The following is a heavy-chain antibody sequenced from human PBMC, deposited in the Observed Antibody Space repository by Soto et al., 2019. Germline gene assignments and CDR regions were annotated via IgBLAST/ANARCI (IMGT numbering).Heavy chain of an antibody. Sequence: LSLTCTVSGGSISSGGYYWSWIREHPGKGLEWIGYIYYSGSTYYNPSLKSRVTISVDTSKNQFSLKLSSVTAADTAVYYCARDKKGYYYGSGSYYNPPRGMDVWGQGTTVTVSS. D-gene: IGHD3-10*01. V-gene: IGHV4-31*03. J-gene: IGHJ6*02. CDR3: ARDKKGYYYGSGSYYNPPRGMDV. CDR1: GGSISSGGYY. CDR2: IYYSGST.